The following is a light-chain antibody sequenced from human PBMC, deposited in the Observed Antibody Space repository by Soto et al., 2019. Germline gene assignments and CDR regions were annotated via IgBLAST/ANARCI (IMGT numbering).Light chain of an antibody. Sequence: EILRSQSPAMLSVSPGGRATVACRASQSVSSNLAWYQQKPGQAPRLLIYGASTRATGIPARFSGSGSGTDFTLTISSLQSEDFAVYYCQQYNRGPVTFGQGTKVDIK. J-gene: IGKJ1*01. CDR2: GAS. CDR1: QSVSSN. CDR3: QQYNRGPVT. V-gene: IGKV3-15*01.